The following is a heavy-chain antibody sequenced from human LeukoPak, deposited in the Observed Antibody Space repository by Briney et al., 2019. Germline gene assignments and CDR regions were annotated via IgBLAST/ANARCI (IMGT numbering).Heavy chain of an antibody. J-gene: IGHJ5*01. CDR1: GFTFSSYA. V-gene: IGHV3-23*01. D-gene: IGHD2-2*01. Sequence: GGSLRLSCAASGFTFSSYAMSWVRQAPGKGLEWVSAVSGSGGSTYYADSVKGRFTISRDNSKYMLYVHMNSLRAEDTAVYYCARIGHDLYQTFDSWGHGTLITVSS. CDR2: VSGSGGST. CDR3: ARIGHDLYQTFDS.